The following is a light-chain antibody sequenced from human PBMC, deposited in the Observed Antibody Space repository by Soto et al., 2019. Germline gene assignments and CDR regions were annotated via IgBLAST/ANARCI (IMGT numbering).Light chain of an antibody. CDR1: QDIRKN. Sequence: DIQMTQSPSSLSASVGDRVTITCQASQDIRKNLNWYQQKPGKAPKLLIYGVSNLETGVPSRFSGSVSGTDFTLTITSLQPEDISTYYCQQYNDLITFGGGTKVEIK. V-gene: IGKV1-33*01. J-gene: IGKJ4*01. CDR3: QQYNDLIT. CDR2: GVS.